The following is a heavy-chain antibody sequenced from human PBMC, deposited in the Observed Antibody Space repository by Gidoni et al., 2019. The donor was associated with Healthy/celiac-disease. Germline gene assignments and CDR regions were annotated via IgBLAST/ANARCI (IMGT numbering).Heavy chain of an antibody. J-gene: IGHJ3*02. Sequence: AASGFTFSNAWVSWVPQAPGKGLEWVGRIKSKTDGGTTDYAAPVKGRFTISRDDSKNTLYLQMNSLKTEDTAVYYCTTKTTADIVLMVYAIGDAFDIWGQGTMVTVSS. CDR1: GFTFSNAW. D-gene: IGHD2-8*01. CDR2: IKSKTDGGTT. CDR3: TTKTTADIVLMVYAIGDAFDI. V-gene: IGHV3-15*01.